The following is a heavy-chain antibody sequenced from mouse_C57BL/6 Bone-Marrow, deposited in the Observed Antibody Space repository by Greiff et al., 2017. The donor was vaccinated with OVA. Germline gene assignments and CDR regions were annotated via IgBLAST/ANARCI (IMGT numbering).Heavy chain of an antibody. CDR1: GFTFSSYA. J-gene: IGHJ4*01. V-gene: IGHV5-4*03. CDR3: ARQDYSYAMDY. CDR2: ICDGGSYT. Sequence: EVKLVESGGGLVKPGGSLKLSCAASGFTFSSYAMSWVRQTPEKRLEWVATICDGGSYTYYPDNVKGRFTISRDNAKNHLYLQMSHLKSEDTAMYYCARQDYSYAMDYWGQGTSVTVSS. D-gene: IGHD1-1*01.